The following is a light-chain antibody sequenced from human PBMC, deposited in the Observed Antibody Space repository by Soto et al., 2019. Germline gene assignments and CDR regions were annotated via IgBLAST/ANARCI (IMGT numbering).Light chain of an antibody. CDR3: QQYNSYWYT. V-gene: IGKV1-5*01. CDR1: QSISSR. CDR2: DAS. Sequence: DIQMTQSPSTLSASVGDRVTITCRASQSISSRLAWYQQKPGKAPKLLIYDASSLESVVPSRFSGGGSGTEFTLTISSLQPDAFATYYCQQYNSYWYTFGQGDKLEIK. J-gene: IGKJ2*01.